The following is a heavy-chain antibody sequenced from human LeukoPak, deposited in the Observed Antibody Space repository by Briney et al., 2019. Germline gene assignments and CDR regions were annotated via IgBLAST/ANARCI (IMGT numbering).Heavy chain of an antibody. CDR2: INHSGST. J-gene: IGHJ6*03. D-gene: IGHD1-26*01. CDR3: ARFLVGATLAHYYYYMDV. V-gene: IGHV4-39*07. Sequence: SETLSLTCTVSGGSISSSSYYWGWIRQPPGKGLEWIGEINHSGSTNYNPSLKSRVTISVDTSKNQFSLKLSSVTATDTAVYYCARFLVGATLAHYYYYMDVWGKGTTVTVSS. CDR1: GGSISSSSYY.